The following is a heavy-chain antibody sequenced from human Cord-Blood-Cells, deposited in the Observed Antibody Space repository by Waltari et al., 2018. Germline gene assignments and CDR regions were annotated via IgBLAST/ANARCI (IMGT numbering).Heavy chain of an antibody. D-gene: IGHD7-27*01. CDR3: ARKTGDRDAFDI. V-gene: IGHV4-4*03. CDR2: IYHSGST. J-gene: IGHJ3*02. CDR1: GGSISCSTW. Sequence: QVQLQESGPRLVTPPWTLSLTCAVSGGSISCSTWSSWVRQPPGKGLEWIGEIYHSGSTNYNPSLKSRVTISVDKSKNQFSLKLSSVTAADTAVYYCARKTGDRDAFDIWGQGTMVTVSS.